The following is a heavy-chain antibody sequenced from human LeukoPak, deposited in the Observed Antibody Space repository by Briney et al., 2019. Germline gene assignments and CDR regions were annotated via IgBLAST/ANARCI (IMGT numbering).Heavy chain of an antibody. V-gene: IGHV3-21*01. D-gene: IGHD1-26*01. Sequence: GGSLRLSCAASGFTFSSYGMHWVRPAPGKGLEWVSSISSSSSYIYYAESVKGRFTISRDNDKNSLYLQMNSLRAEDTAVYYCARCLGATRCAFDIWGQGTMVTVSS. CDR1: GFTFSSYG. CDR3: ARCLGATRCAFDI. J-gene: IGHJ3*02. CDR2: ISSSSSYI.